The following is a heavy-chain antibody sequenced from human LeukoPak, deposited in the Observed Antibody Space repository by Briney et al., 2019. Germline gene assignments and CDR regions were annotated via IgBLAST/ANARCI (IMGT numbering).Heavy chain of an antibody. CDR3: ARRYSNRYYFDY. V-gene: IGHV4-59*01. CDR2: IYYSGST. CDR1: GFTFSSYA. D-gene: IGHD4-11*01. J-gene: IGHJ4*02. Sequence: GSLRLSCAASGFTFSSYAMSWIRQPPGKGLEWIGYIYYSGSTNYNPSLKSRVTISVDMSKNQFSLKLSSVTAADTAVYYCARRYSNRYYFDYWGQGTLVTVSS.